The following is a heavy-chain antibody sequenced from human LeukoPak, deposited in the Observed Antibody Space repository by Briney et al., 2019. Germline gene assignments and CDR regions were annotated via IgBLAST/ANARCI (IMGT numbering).Heavy chain of an antibody. Sequence: GSSVKVSCKASGYTFTGYYMHWVRQAPGQGLEWMGWINPNSGGTNYAQKFQGRVTMTRDTSISTAYMELSRLRSDDTAVYYCASSKLRDGSRETYSGSYNPFDYWGQGTLVTVSS. J-gene: IGHJ4*02. CDR3: ASSKLRDGSRETYSGSYNPFDY. CDR1: GYTFTGYY. D-gene: IGHD1-26*01. V-gene: IGHV1-2*02. CDR2: INPNSGGT.